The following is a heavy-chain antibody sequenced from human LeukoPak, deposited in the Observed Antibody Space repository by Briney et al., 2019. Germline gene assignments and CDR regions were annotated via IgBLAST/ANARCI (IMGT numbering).Heavy chain of an antibody. D-gene: IGHD6-6*01. V-gene: IGHV3-21*01. CDR1: GFTFSSYS. CDR2: ISSSSSYI. J-gene: IGHJ4*02. CDR3: ARAVLYSSSSGLDY. Sequence: GGSLRLSCAASGFTFSSYSMNWVRQAPGKGLEWVSSISSSSSYIYYADSVKGRFTISRDNANNSLYLQMNSLRAEDTAVYYCARAVLYSSSSGLDYWGQGTLVTVSS.